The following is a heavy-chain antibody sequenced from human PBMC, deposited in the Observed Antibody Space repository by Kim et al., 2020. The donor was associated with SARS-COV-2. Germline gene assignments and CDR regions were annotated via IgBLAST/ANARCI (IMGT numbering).Heavy chain of an antibody. Sequence: ASVKVSCKASGYSVTSYDINWVRQATGQGLEWMGWVNPNSGNTGYAQKFQGRGTMSRNTVTSTAYMELSSLRSEDTAVYYCASGPSGWYDYWGQGTLVTVSS. CDR2: VNPNSGNT. J-gene: IGHJ4*02. D-gene: IGHD6-19*01. V-gene: IGHV1-8*02. CDR3: ASGPSGWYDY. CDR1: GYSVTSYD.